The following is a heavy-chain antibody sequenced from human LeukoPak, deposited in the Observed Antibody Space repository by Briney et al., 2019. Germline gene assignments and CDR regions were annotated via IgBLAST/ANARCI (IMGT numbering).Heavy chain of an antibody. CDR1: GFSVSGNY. CDR2: IYSDGRT. J-gene: IGHJ3*02. Sequence: GGSLRLSCAASGFSVSGNYMGWVRQAPGKGLEWVSIIYSDGRTYYADSVKGRFTISRDNSKNTLYLQMYSLRAEDAAVYYCARKWNGGFDIWSQGTMVTVSS. D-gene: IGHD1-1*01. CDR3: ARKWNGGFDI. V-gene: IGHV3-53*01.